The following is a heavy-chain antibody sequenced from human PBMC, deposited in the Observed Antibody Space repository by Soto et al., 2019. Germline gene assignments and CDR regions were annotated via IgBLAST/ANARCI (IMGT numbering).Heavy chain of an antibody. J-gene: IGHJ5*02. V-gene: IGHV3-21*01. Sequence: GGSLRLSCAASGFTFSSYSMNWVRQAPGKGLEWVSSISSSSSYIYYADSVKGRFTISRDNAKNSLYLQMNSLRAEDTAVYYCAGYGGNSDFGFDPWGQGTLVTVSS. CDR2: ISSSSSYI. CDR3: AGYGGNSDFGFDP. CDR1: GFTFSSYS. D-gene: IGHD4-17*01.